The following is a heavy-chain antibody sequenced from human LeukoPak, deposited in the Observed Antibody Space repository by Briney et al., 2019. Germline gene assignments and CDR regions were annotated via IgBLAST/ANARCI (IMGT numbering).Heavy chain of an antibody. V-gene: IGHV1-2*02. CDR3: AREDYDDSGAWYFDL. J-gene: IGHJ2*01. CDR2: INPKSGGT. D-gene: IGHD3-3*01. Sequence: ASVKVSCKASGYTFTGYYMHWVRQAPGQGLEWMGWINPKSGGTNYAQKFQGRVTMTRDTSISTAYMELSRLRSDDTAVYYCAREDYDDSGAWYFDLWGRGTLVIVSS. CDR1: GYTFTGYY.